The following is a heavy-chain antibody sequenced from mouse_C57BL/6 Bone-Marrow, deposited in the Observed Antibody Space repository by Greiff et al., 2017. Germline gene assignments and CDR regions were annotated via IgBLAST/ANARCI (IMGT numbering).Heavy chain of an antibody. CDR1: GFTFSSYA. J-gene: IGHJ3*01. V-gene: IGHV5-9-1*02. CDR2: ISSGGDYI. CDR3: TREYYSNYPFAY. D-gene: IGHD2-5*01. Sequence: VQLKESGEGLVKPGGSLKLSCAASGFTFSSYAMSWVRQTPEKRLEWVAYISSGGDYIYYADTVKGRFTISRDNARNTLYLQMSSLKSEDTAMYYCTREYYSNYPFAYWGQGTLVTVSA.